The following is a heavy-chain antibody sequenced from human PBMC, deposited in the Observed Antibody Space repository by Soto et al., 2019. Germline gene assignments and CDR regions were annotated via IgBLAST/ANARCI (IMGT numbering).Heavy chain of an antibody. D-gene: IGHD5-12*01. Sequence: GGSLRLSCAASGFTFSSYGMHWVRQAPGKGLEWVAVIWYDGSNKYYADSVKGRFTISRDNSKNTLCLQMNSLRAEDTAVYYCARGTRDGYHDAFDFWGQGTMVTVSS. CDR2: IWYDGSNK. CDR3: ARGTRDGYHDAFDF. V-gene: IGHV3-33*01. J-gene: IGHJ3*01. CDR1: GFTFSSYG.